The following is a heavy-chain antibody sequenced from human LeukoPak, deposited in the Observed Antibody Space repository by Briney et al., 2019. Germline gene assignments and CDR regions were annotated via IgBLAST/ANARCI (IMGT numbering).Heavy chain of an antibody. CDR1: GFTFSSYA. D-gene: IGHD3-22*01. CDR3: ARGLFLSGYLDAFDI. CDR2: ISGSGGSR. Sequence: PGGSLRLSCAASGFTFSSYAMTWVRQAPGKGLEWVSSISGSGGSRDYADSVKGRFTISRDNSKNTLYLQMTSLRVEDTAVYYCARGLFLSGYLDAFDIWGQGTVVTVSS. V-gene: IGHV3-23*01. J-gene: IGHJ3*02.